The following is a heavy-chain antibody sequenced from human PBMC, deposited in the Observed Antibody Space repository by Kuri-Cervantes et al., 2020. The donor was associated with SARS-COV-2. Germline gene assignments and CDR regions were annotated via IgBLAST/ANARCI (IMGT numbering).Heavy chain of an antibody. CDR3: ARDRSVYSSGYLLDY. CDR1: GYTFTGYY. V-gene: IGHV1-2*02. D-gene: IGHD6-19*01. J-gene: IGHJ4*02. Sequence: ASVKVSCKASGYTFTGYYMHWVRQAPGQGLEWMGWINPNSGGTNYAQKFQGRVTMTRDTSISTAYMELSRLRPDDTAVYYCARDRSVYSSGYLLDYWGQGTLVTVSS. CDR2: INPNSGGT.